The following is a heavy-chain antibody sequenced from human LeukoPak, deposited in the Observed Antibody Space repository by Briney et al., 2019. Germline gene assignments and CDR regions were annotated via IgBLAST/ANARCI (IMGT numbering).Heavy chain of an antibody. D-gene: IGHD6-19*01. CDR3: ARDSSSGWYGYFDY. V-gene: IGHV3-21*01. Sequence: ICISCIFIHYPDSVKGRFTISRDNAKNSLYLQMNSLRAEDTAVYYCARDSSSGWYGYFDYWGQGTLVTVSS. J-gene: IGHJ4*02. CDR2: ICISCIFI.